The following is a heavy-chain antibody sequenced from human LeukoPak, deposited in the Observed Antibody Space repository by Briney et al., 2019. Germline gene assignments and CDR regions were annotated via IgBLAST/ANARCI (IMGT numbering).Heavy chain of an antibody. CDR3: AKDKGAYGSETGFDI. Sequence: GGSLRLSCAASGFTFSDYYMSWIRQAPGKGLEWVSAISSSAGSTYYADSVKGRFTISRDNSKNTLYLQMNSLRPEDTAVYYCAKDKGAYGSETGFDIWGQGILVTVSS. D-gene: IGHD4-17*01. CDR2: ISSSAGST. V-gene: IGHV3-23*01. CDR1: GFTFSDYY. J-gene: IGHJ4*02.